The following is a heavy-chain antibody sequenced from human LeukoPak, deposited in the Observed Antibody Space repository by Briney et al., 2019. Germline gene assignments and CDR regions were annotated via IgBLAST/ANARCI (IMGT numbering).Heavy chain of an antibody. CDR3: ASGYSSSWYMDY. CDR2: IYYSGST. Sequence: PSETLSLTCTVSGGSISSSSYYWGWIRQPPGKGLEWIGSIYYSGSTYYNPSLKSRVTISVDTSKNQFSLKLSSVTAADTAVYYCASGYSSSWYMDYWGQGTLVTVSS. V-gene: IGHV4-39*01. J-gene: IGHJ4*02. CDR1: GGSISSSSYY. D-gene: IGHD6-13*01.